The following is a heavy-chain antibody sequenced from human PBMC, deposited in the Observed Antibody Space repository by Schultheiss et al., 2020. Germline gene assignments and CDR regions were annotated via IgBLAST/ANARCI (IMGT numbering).Heavy chain of an antibody. CDR1: GFTFSNYA. CDR2: ISYDGSNK. CDR3: ARASRDFWSGYHYNSYYFDY. Sequence: GGSLRLSCAASGFTFSNYAMHWVRQAPGKGLEWVAVISYDGSNKYYADSVKGRFTISRDNSKNTLYLQMNSLRAEDTAVYYCARASRDFWSGYHYNSYYFDYWGQGTLVTVSS. V-gene: IGHV3-30*14. D-gene: IGHD3-3*01. J-gene: IGHJ4*02.